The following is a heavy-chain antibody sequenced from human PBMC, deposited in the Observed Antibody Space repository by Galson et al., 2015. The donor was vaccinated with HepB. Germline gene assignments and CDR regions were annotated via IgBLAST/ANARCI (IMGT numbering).Heavy chain of an antibody. CDR2: IIPILGIA. V-gene: IGHV1-69*04. CDR1: GGTFSSYT. Sequence: SVKVSCKASGGTFSSYTISWVRQAPGQGLEWMGRIIPILGIANYAQKFQGRVTITADKSTSTAYMELSSLRSEDTAVYYCARDRNGQNWSAFDIWGQGTMVTVSS. CDR3: ARDRNGQNWSAFDI. J-gene: IGHJ3*02. D-gene: IGHD1-1*01.